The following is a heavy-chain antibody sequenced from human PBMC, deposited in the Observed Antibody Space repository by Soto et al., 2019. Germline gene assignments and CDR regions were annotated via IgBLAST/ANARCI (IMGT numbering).Heavy chain of an antibody. J-gene: IGHJ4*02. Sequence: QVQLQQWGSGLLKPSETLSLTCAVYGGSLSGYYWSWIRQSPGKGLEWIGQINHSGSANYHPSLRSRGTRFLSPSGNEFSLELSSVPAAASPVYYCSRATSHYASGRYEGGYYYFDYWGQGTLVTVSS. CDR1: GGSLSGYY. D-gene: IGHD3-10*01. CDR3: SRATSHYASGRYEGGYYYFDY. CDR2: INHSGSA. V-gene: IGHV4-34*01.